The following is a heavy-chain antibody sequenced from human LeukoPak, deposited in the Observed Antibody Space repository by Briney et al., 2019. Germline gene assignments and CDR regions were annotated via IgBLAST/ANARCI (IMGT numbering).Heavy chain of an antibody. CDR1: GYSISSGYY. D-gene: IGHD1-7*01. CDR2: IYHSGST. CDR3: GGALTGTTLDFF. Sequence: ASETLSLACTVSGYSISSGYYWGWIRQPPGKGLEWIGSIYHSGSTYYNPSLKSRVTISVDTSKNQFSLRLSSVTAADTAVYYCGGALTGTTLDFFGGQGTLVTVSS. V-gene: IGHV4-38-2*02. J-gene: IGHJ4*02.